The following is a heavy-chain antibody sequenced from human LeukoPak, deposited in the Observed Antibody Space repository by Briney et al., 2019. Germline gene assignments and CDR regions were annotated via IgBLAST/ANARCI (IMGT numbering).Heavy chain of an antibody. Sequence: ASVKVACKASGYTFTSYGISWVRQAPGQGLEWMGWISAYNGNTNYAQKLQGRVTMTPGTSTSTAYLELRRLRSDDTAVYLCARGPRGYCSSTSCRLFEYWGQGTLVSVFS. CDR2: ISAYNGNT. V-gene: IGHV1-18*04. CDR1: GYTFTSYG. CDR3: ARGPRGYCSSTSCRLFEY. D-gene: IGHD2-2*01. J-gene: IGHJ4*02.